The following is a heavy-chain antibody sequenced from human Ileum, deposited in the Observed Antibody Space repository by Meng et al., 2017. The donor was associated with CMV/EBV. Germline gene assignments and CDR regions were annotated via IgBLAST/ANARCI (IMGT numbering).Heavy chain of an antibody. CDR3: ARGVAGGPFDY. Sequence: QVPLQLWGAGLLKPSETLSLTCPVYGGSFSGYYWSWIRQPPGKGLEWIGEINHSGSTNYNPSLKSRVTISVDTSKNQFFLKLSSVTAADTAVYYCARGVAGGPFDYWGQGTLVTVSS. J-gene: IGHJ4*02. V-gene: IGHV4-34*01. CDR2: INHSGST. CDR1: GGSFSGYY. D-gene: IGHD2-15*01.